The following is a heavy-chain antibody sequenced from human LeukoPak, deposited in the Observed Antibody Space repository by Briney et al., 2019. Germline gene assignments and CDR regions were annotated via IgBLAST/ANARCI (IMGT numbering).Heavy chain of an antibody. V-gene: IGHV3-23*01. CDR3: AKVRWGSDNALDS. CDR1: GFTFTTYA. D-gene: IGHD3-16*01. J-gene: IGHJ4*02. Sequence: PGGSLRLSCAASGFTFTTYAMHWVRQAPGKGLEWVSAISDSGSSTYYADSVKGRFTISRDNSQNRLYLQMNSLRAEDTAVYYCAKVRWGSDNALDSWGQGTLVTGSS. CDR2: ISDSGSST.